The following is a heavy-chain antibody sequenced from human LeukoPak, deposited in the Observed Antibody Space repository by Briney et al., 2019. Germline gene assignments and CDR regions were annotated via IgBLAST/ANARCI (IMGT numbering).Heavy chain of an antibody. D-gene: IGHD2-2*01. J-gene: IGHJ3*02. Sequence: GGSLRLSCAASGFTFSSYGMHCVRQAPGKGLEWVAFIRHDGSTKYYADSVKGRFTISRDNSKNTLYLQMNSLRAEDTAVYYCAKGGKNIVVVPAAKTPGAFDIWGQGTMVTVSS. CDR2: IRHDGSTK. CDR1: GFTFSSYG. CDR3: AKGGKNIVVVPAAKTPGAFDI. V-gene: IGHV3-30*02.